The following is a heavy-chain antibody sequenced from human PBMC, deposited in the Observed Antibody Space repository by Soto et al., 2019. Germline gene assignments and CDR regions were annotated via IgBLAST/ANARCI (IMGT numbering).Heavy chain of an antibody. CDR2: IYYSGST. CDR1: GGSISSYY. V-gene: IGHV4-59*01. D-gene: IGHD3-22*01. CDR3: ARVAYYYDSSGYYCYFDY. J-gene: IGHJ4*02. Sequence: PSETLSLTCTVSGGSISSYYWSWIRQPPGKGLEWIGYIYYSGSTNYNPSLKSRVTISVDTSKNQFSLKLSSVTAADTAVYYCARVAYYYDSSGYYCYFDYWGQGTLVTVSS.